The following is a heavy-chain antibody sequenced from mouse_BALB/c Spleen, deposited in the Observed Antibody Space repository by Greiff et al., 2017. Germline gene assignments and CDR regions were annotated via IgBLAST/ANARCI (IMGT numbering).Heavy chain of an antibody. CDR1: GYTFTDYE. D-gene: IGHD2-3*01. V-gene: IGHV1-15*01. CDR3: TRGVDGYYPFAY. Sequence: QVQLQPSGAELVRPGASVTLSCKASGYTFTDYEMHWVKQTPVHGLEWIGAIDPETGGTAYNQKFKGKATLTADKSSSTAYMELRSLTSEDSAVYYCTRGVDGYYPFAYWGQGTLVTVSA. J-gene: IGHJ3*01. CDR2: IDPETGGT.